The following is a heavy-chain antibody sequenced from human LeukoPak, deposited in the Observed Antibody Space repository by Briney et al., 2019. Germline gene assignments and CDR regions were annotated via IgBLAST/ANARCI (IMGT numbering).Heavy chain of an antibody. Sequence: ASETLSLTCTVSGGSISSYYWSWIRQPPGKGLEWIGYIYYSGSTNYNPSLKSRVTISVDTSKNQFSLKLSSVTAADTAVYYCARHVSFGELAYWGQGTLVTVSS. D-gene: IGHD3-10*01. J-gene: IGHJ4*02. V-gene: IGHV4-59*08. CDR2: IYYSGST. CDR3: ARHVSFGELAY. CDR1: GGSISSYY.